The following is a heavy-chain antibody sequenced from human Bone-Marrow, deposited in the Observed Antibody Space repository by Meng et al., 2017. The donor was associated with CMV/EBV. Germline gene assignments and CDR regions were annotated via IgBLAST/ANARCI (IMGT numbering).Heavy chain of an antibody. D-gene: IGHD1-20*01. V-gene: IGHV1-2*02. Sequence: ASVKVSCKASGYTFTGYYMHWVRQAPGQGLEWMGWINPNSGGTKYAQKFQGRVTMTRDTSISTAYMELSSLRSEDTAVYYCARGASITGSLEDGMDVWGQGTTVTVSS. J-gene: IGHJ6*02. CDR3: ARGASITGSLEDGMDV. CDR2: INPNSGGT. CDR1: GYTFTGYY.